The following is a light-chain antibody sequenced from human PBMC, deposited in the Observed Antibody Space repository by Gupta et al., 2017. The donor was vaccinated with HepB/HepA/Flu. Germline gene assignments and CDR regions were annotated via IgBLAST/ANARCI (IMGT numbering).Light chain of an antibody. Sequence: DIQMTQSPSTLSASVGDRVTITCRASQSISSWLAWYQQKPGKAPKLLIYKASRVESGVPSRFSGSGSGTEFTLTISSRQPDDFATYYCQQENSYPITFGGGTKVDIK. CDR1: QSISSW. V-gene: IGKV1-5*03. CDR2: KAS. CDR3: QQENSYPIT. J-gene: IGKJ4*01.